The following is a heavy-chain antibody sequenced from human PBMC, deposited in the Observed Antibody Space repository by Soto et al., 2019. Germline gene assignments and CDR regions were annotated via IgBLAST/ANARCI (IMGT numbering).Heavy chain of an antibody. D-gene: IGHD3-22*01. CDR1: GFTVSSNY. J-gene: IGHJ5*02. CDR2: IYSGGST. CDR3: ARERDSSGYYFPWFDP. Sequence: PGGSLRLSCAASGFTVSSNYMSWVRQAPGKGLEWVSVIYSGGSTYYADSVKGRFTISRDNSKNTLYLQMNSLRAEDTAVYYCARERDSSGYYFPWFDPWGQGTLVTVSS. V-gene: IGHV3-66*01.